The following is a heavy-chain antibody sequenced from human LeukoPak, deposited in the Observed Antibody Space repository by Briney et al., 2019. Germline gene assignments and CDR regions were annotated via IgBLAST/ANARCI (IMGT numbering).Heavy chain of an antibody. CDR1: GYTFISYA. J-gene: IGHJ4*02. V-gene: IGHV1-18*01. CDR2: ISAYNGNT. D-gene: IGHD5-24*01. Sequence: ASVKVSCKASGYTFISYAISWVRQAPGQGLEWMGWISAYNGNTKYQQKFQGRVTMTTDTSTRTASMELRSLRSDDTAVYYCARDRIVEMATISGNFDYWGQGTLVTVSS. CDR3: ARDRIVEMATISGNFDY.